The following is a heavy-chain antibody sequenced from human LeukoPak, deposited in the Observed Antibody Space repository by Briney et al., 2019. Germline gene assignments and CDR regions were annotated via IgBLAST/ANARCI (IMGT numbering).Heavy chain of an antibody. J-gene: IGHJ5*02. Sequence: SETLSLTCTVSGGSISSSSYYWGWIRQPPGKGLEWIGSIYYSGSTYYNPSLKSRVTISVDTSKNQFSLKLSSVTAADTAEYYCAREKQLRRGNWFDPWGQGTLVTVSS. D-gene: IGHD6-6*01. CDR3: AREKQLRRGNWFDP. CDR1: GGSISSSSYY. V-gene: IGHV4-39*07. CDR2: IYYSGST.